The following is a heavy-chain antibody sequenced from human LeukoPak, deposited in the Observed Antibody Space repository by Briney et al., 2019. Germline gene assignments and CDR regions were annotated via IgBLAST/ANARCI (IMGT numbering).Heavy chain of an antibody. CDR3: AREVPSSWDQEYYFDY. D-gene: IGHD6-13*01. CDR1: GGSVSSGSYY. CDR2: IYYSGST. J-gene: IGHJ4*02. Sequence: RTSETLSLTCTVSGGSVSSGSYYWSWIRQPPGKGLEWIGYIYYSGSTNYNPSLKSRVTISVDTSKNQFSLKLSSATAADTAVYYCAREVPSSWDQEYYFDYWGQGTLVTVSS. V-gene: IGHV4-61*01.